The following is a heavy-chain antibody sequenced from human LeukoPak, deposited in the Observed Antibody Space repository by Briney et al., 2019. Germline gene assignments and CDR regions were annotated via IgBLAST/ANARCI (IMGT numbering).Heavy chain of an antibody. CDR2: ISAYNGNT. CDR1: GYIFTSYG. Sequence: ASVKVSCKASGYIFTSYGISWVRQAPGQGLEWMGWISAYNGNTNYAQKLQGRVTMTTDESTSTAYMELSSLRSEDTAVYYCARGQQLVLEYYFDYWGQGTLVTVSS. J-gene: IGHJ4*02. D-gene: IGHD6-6*01. V-gene: IGHV1-18*01. CDR3: ARGQQLVLEYYFDY.